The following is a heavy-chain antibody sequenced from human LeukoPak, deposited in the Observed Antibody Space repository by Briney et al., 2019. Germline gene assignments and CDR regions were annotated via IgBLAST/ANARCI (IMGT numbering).Heavy chain of an antibody. J-gene: IGHJ5*02. Sequence: SETLSLTCTVSGGSISSSSYYWGWIRQPPGNGLEWIGSIYYSGSTYYNPSLKSRVTISVDTSKNQFSLKLSSVTAADTAVYYCVRSMFSIWPGDNWFDPWGQGTLVTVSS. V-gene: IGHV4-39*07. CDR3: VRSMFSIWPGDNWFDP. CDR1: GGSISSSSYY. CDR2: IYYSGST. D-gene: IGHD3-9*01.